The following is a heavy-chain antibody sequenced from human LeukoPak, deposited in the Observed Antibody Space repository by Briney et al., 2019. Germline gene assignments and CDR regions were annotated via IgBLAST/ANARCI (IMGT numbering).Heavy chain of an antibody. Sequence: GASVKVSCKASGGTFSSYAISWVRQAPGQGLEWMGGIIPIFGTANYAQKFQGRVTITADESTSTAYMELSSLRSEDTAVYYCARGPPAPATFLPNYGMDVWGQGPTVTVSS. CDR3: ARGPPAPATFLPNYGMDV. CDR2: IIPIFGTA. J-gene: IGHJ6*02. CDR1: GGTFSSYA. V-gene: IGHV1-69*01. D-gene: IGHD2-2*01.